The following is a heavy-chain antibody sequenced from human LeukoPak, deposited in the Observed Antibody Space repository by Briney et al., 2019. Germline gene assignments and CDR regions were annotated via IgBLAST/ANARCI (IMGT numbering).Heavy chain of an antibody. CDR1: GGSFSGYY. CDR2: INHSGST. D-gene: IGHD6-13*01. J-gene: IGHJ2*01. CDR3: ARGRRQLIRGPYIDL. V-gene: IGHV4-34*01. Sequence: SETLSLTCAVYGGSFSGYYWSWIRQPPGKGLEWIGEINHSGSTNYNPSLKSRVTISVDTSKNQFSLKLSSVTAADTAVYYCARGRRQLIRGPYIDLWGRGTLVTVSS.